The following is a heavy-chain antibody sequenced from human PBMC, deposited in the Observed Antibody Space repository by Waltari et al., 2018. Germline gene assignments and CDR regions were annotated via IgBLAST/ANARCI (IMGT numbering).Heavy chain of an antibody. Sequence: QVQLQESGPGLVKPSETLSLTCTVSGGSISRYYWSWIRQPPGKGLELIGYIYYSGSTNYNPSLKSRVTISVDTSKNQFSLKLISVTAADTAVYYCARGGTAALYYFDYWGQGTLVTVSS. CDR3: ARGGTAALYYFDY. CDR2: IYYSGST. CDR1: GGSISRYY. V-gene: IGHV4-59*01. D-gene: IGHD6-13*01. J-gene: IGHJ4*02.